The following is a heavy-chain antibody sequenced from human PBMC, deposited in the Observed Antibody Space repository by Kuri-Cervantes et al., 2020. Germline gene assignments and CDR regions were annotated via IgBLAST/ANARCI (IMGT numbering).Heavy chain of an antibody. J-gene: IGHJ4*02. V-gene: IGHV4-39*01. Sequence: SETLSLTCTVSGGSISSSSYYWGWIRQPPGKGLEWIGSIYYSGSTYYNPSLKSRVTISVDTSKNQISLKLSSVTAADTAVYYCARRGPTTVTSGNYFNYWGRGTLVTVSS. CDR2: IYYSGST. D-gene: IGHD4-17*01. CDR1: GGSISSSSYY. CDR3: ARRGPTTVTSGNYFNY.